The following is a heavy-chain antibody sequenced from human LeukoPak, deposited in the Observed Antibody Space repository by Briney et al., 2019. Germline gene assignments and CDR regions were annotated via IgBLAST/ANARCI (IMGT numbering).Heavy chain of an antibody. Sequence: ASVKVSCKASGYTFTSYGINWVRQAPGQGLEWMGWITTYNGDTNYAQKLQGRVTMTSDTSTSTAYMELRSLTSDDTAVYYCAINPDSSGYSGLNYWGQGTLVTVSS. CDR2: ITTYNGDT. CDR1: GYTFTSYG. CDR3: AINPDSSGYSGLNY. D-gene: IGHD3-22*01. V-gene: IGHV1-18*01. J-gene: IGHJ4*02.